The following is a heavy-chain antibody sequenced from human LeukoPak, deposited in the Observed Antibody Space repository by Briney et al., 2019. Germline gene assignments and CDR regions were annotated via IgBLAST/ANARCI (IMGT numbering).Heavy chain of an antibody. CDR2: ISSRGSTI. V-gene: IGHV3-11*01. CDR1: GFTFSDFY. J-gene: IGHJ4*02. D-gene: IGHD1-26*01. CDR3: AKLGIVGATDY. Sequence: PGGSLRLSCAGSGFTFSDFYMSSIRQAPGKGLEWISYISSRGSTIHYADSVRGRFTISRDNAKNSLYLQMKSLRAEDTAVYYCAKLGIVGATDYWGQGTLVTVSS.